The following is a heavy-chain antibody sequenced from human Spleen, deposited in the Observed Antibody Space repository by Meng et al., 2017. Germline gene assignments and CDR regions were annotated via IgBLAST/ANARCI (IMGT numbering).Heavy chain of an antibody. CDR2: IYYSRTS. V-gene: IGHV4-59*12. D-gene: IGHD6-13*01. CDR3: ARGSSSFPGGY. CDR1: GGSISSYY. Sequence: SETLSLTCTVSGGSISSYYWSWIRQPPGKGLEWIGDIYYSRTSNYNPSFKSRVTISVDTSKNQFSLKLSSVTAADTAVYYCARGSSSFPGGYWGQGTLVTVSS. J-gene: IGHJ4*02.